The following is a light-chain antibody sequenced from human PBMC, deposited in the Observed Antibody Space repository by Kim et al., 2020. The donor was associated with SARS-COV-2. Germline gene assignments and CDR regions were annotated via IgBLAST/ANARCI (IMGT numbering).Light chain of an antibody. CDR2: SNN. V-gene: IGLV1-44*01. CDR1: SSNIGSNT. CDR3: AAWDDSLNGVV. J-gene: IGLJ2*01. Sequence: ELTQPPSASGTPGQKITISCSGSSSNIGSNTVDWFQQLPGTAPKLLIYSNNQRPSGVPDRFSGSKSGTSASLAISGLQSEDEADYYCAAWDDSLNGVVFGGGTQLTVL.